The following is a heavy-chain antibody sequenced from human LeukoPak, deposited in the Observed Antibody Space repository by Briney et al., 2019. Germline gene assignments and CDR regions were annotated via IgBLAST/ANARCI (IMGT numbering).Heavy chain of an antibody. CDR1: GFTVSSSY. D-gene: IGHD6-19*01. CDR3: ARASQWLAFDY. V-gene: IGHV3-66*01. Sequence: GGSLRLSCAASGFTVSSSYISWVRQAPGKGLEWVSVIYNGGSTNYADSVKGRFTISRDNSKNTLYPQMNSLRAEDTAVYYCARASQWLAFDYWGQGTLVTVSS. J-gene: IGHJ4*02. CDR2: IYNGGST.